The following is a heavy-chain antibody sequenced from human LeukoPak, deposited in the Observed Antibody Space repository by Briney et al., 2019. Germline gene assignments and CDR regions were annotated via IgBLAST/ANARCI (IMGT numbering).Heavy chain of an antibody. V-gene: IGHV3-30*02. Sequence: GGSLRLSCAASGFTFSSYGIHWVRQAPGKGLEWVAFIRYDGSNKYYADSVKGRFTISRDNSKNTLYLQMNSLRAEDTAVYYCAKDRPLRYFDWLLHNWFDPWGQGTLVTVSS. CDR1: GFTFSSYG. J-gene: IGHJ5*02. CDR2: IRYDGSNK. D-gene: IGHD3-9*01. CDR3: AKDRPLRYFDWLLHNWFDP.